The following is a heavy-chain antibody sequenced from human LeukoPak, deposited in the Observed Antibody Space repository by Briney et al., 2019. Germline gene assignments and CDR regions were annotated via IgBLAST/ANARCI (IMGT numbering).Heavy chain of an antibody. CDR3: ARDGPRLAARPQNFGY. J-gene: IGHJ4*02. D-gene: IGHD6-6*01. CDR1: GGTFSSYA. Sequence: SVKVSCKASGGTFSSYAISWVRQAPGQGLEWMGGIIPIFGTANYAQKLQGRVTMTTDTSTSTAYMELRSLRSDDTAVYYCARDGPRLAARPQNFGYWGQGTLVTVSS. V-gene: IGHV1-69*05. CDR2: IIPIFGTA.